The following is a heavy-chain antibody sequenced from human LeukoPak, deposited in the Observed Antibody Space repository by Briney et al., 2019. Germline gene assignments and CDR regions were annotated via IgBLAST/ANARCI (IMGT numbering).Heavy chain of an antibody. D-gene: IGHD6-19*01. J-gene: IGHJ5*02. Sequence: SVKVSCKASGGTFSSYAISWVRQAPGQGLEWMGRIIPIFGTANYAQKFQGRVTITTDESTSTAYMELSSLRSEDTAVYYCVRDPSRIAVAAHPNSAWGQGTLVTVSS. CDR1: GGTFSSYA. CDR2: IIPIFGTA. CDR3: VRDPSRIAVAAHPNSA. V-gene: IGHV1-69*05.